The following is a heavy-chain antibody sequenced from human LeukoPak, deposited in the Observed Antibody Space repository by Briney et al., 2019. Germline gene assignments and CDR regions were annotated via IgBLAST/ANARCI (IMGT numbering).Heavy chain of an antibody. CDR1: GFTFSSYS. D-gene: IGHD1-14*01. CDR2: ISSSSSYI. CDR3: ARGVGVNHYFDY. Sequence: GGSLRLSCAASGFTFSSYSMNWVRQAPGKGLECVSSISSSSSYIYYADSVKGRFTISRDNAKNSLYLQMNSLRAEDTAVYYCARGVGVNHYFDYWGQGTLVTVSS. V-gene: IGHV3-21*01. J-gene: IGHJ4*02.